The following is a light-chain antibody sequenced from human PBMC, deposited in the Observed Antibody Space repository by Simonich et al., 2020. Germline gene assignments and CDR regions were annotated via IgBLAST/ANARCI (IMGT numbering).Light chain of an antibody. CDR3: SSYTSSSTVV. CDR2: DVS. V-gene: IGLV2-14*03. Sequence: QSALTQPAPVSGSPGQSITISCTGTSRDVGGYNYVSSYQQHPGKAPKLMIYDVSNRPSGVPNRVSGSKSGNTASLTISGLQAEDEADYYCSSYTSSSTVVFGGGTKLTVL. J-gene: IGLJ2*01. CDR1: SRDVGGYNY.